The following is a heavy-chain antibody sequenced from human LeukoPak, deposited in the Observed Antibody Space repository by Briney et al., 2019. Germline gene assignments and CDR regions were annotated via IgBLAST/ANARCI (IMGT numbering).Heavy chain of an antibody. Sequence: PSETLSLTCAVYGGSFSGYYWSWIRQPPGKGLEWIGEINHSGSTNYNPSLQSRVTISVDTSKNQFSLKLSSVTAADTAVYYCARGKGYCSGGSCHNWLDPWGQGTLVTVSS. V-gene: IGHV4-34*01. J-gene: IGHJ5*02. CDR3: ARGKGYCSGGSCHNWLDP. CDR2: INHSGST. D-gene: IGHD2-15*01. CDR1: GGSFSGYY.